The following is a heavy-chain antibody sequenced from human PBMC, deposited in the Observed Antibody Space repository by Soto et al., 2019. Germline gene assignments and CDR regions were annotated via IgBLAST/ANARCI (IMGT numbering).Heavy chain of an antibody. CDR3: ARQGMYSSSWNWFDP. V-gene: IGHV1-69*13. D-gene: IGHD6-13*01. J-gene: IGHJ5*02. CDR2: IIPIFGTA. Sequence: ASVKVSCKASGGTFSSYAISWVRQAPGQGLEWMGGIIPIFGTANYAQKFQGRVTITADESTSTAYMELSSLRSEDTAVYYCARQGMYSSSWNWFDPWGQGTLVTVSS. CDR1: GGTFSSYA.